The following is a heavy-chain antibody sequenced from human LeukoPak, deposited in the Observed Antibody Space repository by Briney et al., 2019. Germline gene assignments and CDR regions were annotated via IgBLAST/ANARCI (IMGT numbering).Heavy chain of an antibody. CDR2: IYPGDSDT. V-gene: IGHV5-51*01. Sequence: GESLKISCKGSGYSFTSYWIGWVRQMPGKGLEWMGIIYPGDSDTRYSPSFQGQVTISADKSISTAYLQWSSLKASNTAMYYCARGVVPAAIPGHDAFDIWGQGTMVTVSS. J-gene: IGHJ3*02. D-gene: IGHD2-2*02. CDR1: GYSFTSYW. CDR3: ARGVVPAAIPGHDAFDI.